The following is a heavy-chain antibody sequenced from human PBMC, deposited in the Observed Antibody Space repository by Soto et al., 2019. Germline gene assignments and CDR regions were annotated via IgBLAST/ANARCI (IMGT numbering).Heavy chain of an antibody. CDR1: GYTFTGYY. D-gene: IGHD4-4*01. Sequence: ASVKVSCKASGYTFTGYYMHWVRQAPGQGLEWMGWINPNSGGTNYAQKFQGWVTMTRDTSISTAYMELSRLRSEDTAVYYCARAGPRMTTVPVDYWGQGTLGTVSS. CDR2: INPNSGGT. J-gene: IGHJ4*02. CDR3: ARAGPRMTTVPVDY. V-gene: IGHV1-2*04.